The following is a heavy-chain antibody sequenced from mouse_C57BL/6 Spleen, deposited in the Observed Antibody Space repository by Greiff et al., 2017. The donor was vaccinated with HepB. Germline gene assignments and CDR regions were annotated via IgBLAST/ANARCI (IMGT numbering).Heavy chain of an antibody. CDR1: GYTFTTYP. Sequence: QVQLQQSGAELVKPGASVKMSCKASGYTFTTYPIEWLKQNHGKSLEWIGNFHPYNDDTKYNEKFKGKAALTVEKSSSTVYLELRRLTSDDSAVYYCARRSDDYDDEAMDYWGQGTSVTVSS. CDR3: ARRSDDYDDEAMDY. D-gene: IGHD2-4*01. CDR2: FHPYNDDT. V-gene: IGHV1-47*01. J-gene: IGHJ4*01.